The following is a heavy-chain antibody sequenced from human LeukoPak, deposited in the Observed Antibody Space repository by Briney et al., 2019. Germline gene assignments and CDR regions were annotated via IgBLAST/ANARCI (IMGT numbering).Heavy chain of an antibody. CDR1: GGSFSGYY. Sequence: SETLSLTCAVYGGSFSGYYWSWIRQPPGKGLEWIGSIYHSGSTYYNPSLKSRVTISVDTSKNQFSLKLSSVTAADTAVYYCARGSGGTVTTYFDYWGQGTLVTVSS. CDR3: ARGSGGTVTTYFDY. D-gene: IGHD4-17*01. J-gene: IGHJ4*02. V-gene: IGHV4-34*01. CDR2: IYHSGST.